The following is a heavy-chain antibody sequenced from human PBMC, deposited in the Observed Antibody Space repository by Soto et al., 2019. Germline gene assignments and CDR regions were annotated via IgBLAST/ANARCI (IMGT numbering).Heavy chain of an antibody. Sequence: QVQLQESGPGLVKPSQTLSLTCTVPGVSMSSGGYYWTWIRQHPGKGLEWIGYTYYSGSTYYTPSLKSRLTISVDTSKNQFSLRLSSVTAADTAVYYCAREEAGAFDIWGQGTMVTVSS. CDR3: AREEAGAFDI. CDR1: GVSMSSGGYY. CDR2: TYYSGST. V-gene: IGHV4-31*03. J-gene: IGHJ3*02. D-gene: IGHD3-10*01.